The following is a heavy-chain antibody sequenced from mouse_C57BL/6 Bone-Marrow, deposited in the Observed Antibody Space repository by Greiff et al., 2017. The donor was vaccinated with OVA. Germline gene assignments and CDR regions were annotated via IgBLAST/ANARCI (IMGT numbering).Heavy chain of an antibody. J-gene: IGHJ4*01. CDR1: GYTFTSYW. CDR2: IHPNSGST. Sequence: VQLQQPGAELVKPGASVKLSCKASGYTFTSYWMHWVKQRPGQGLEWIGMIHPNSGSTNYNEKFKSKATLTVDKSSSTAYMQLSSLTSEDSAVYYCYYYGSSGGYYYAMDYWGQGTSVTVSS. CDR3: YYYGSSGGYYYAMDY. D-gene: IGHD1-1*01. V-gene: IGHV1-64*01.